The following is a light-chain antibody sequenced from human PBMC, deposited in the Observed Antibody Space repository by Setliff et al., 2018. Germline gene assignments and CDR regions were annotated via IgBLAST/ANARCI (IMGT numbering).Light chain of an antibody. CDR1: SSDVGGYNY. Sequence: SVLTQPASVSGSPGQSITISCTGTSSDVGGYNYVSWYQQHPGKAPKLMIYDVSNWPSGVSNRFSGSKSGNTASLTISGLQAEDEADYYCSSYTSSSTQVFGTGTKVTVL. J-gene: IGLJ1*01. CDR3: SSYTSSSTQV. V-gene: IGLV2-14*03. CDR2: DVS.